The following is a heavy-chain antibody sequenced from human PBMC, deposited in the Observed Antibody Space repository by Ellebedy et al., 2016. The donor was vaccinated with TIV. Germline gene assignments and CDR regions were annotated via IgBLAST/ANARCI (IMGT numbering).Heavy chain of an antibody. CDR2: LANDESGR. Sequence: GESLKISCAASGFAVSSYAMHWVRQAPGKGLEWVAVLANDESGRHYAESLKGRFTISRDNSKNTLDLQMNSLRVDDTAVYYCVKGGYDRSGYYAPPVECWGQGTLVTVSS. J-gene: IGHJ4*02. V-gene: IGHV3-30*18. CDR1: GFAVSSYA. CDR3: VKGGYDRSGYYAPPVEC. D-gene: IGHD3-22*01.